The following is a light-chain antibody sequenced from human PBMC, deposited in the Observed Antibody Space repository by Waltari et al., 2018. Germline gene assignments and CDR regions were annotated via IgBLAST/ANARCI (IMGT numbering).Light chain of an antibody. V-gene: IGLV2-11*01. CDR1: SSYVGGYNH. CDR3: CSYAGSYILV. CDR2: DGN. J-gene: IGLJ2*01. Sequence: QSALTQPRPVSGSPGQSVTISCTGTSSYVGGYNHVPWYQQHPGKAPKLMIYDGNKRPSGVPDRFSGSKSGNTASLTISGLQAEDEADFYCCSYAGSYILVFGGGTKLTVL.